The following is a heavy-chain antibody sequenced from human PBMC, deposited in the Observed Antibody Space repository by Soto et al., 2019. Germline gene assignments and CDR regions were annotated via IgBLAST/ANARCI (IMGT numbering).Heavy chain of an antibody. CDR2: ISGSGGST. D-gene: IGHD5-18*01. Sequence: GGSLRLSCAASGFTFSSYAMSWVRQAPGKGREWVSAISGSGGSTYYAASVKGRFTISRDNSKNTLYLQMNSLRAEDTAVYYGAIDRYSYGTFDYWGQGTLVTVSS. CDR1: GFTFSSYA. J-gene: IGHJ4*02. V-gene: IGHV3-23*01. CDR3: AIDRYSYGTFDY.